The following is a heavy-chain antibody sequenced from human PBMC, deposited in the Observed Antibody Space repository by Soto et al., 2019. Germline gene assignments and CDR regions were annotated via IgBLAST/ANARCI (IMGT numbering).Heavy chain of an antibody. Sequence: ASGNVYCKSACYTFTSYVISWVRQAPGQGLEWMGWISSYNGNTNYAQKLQGRVTMTTDTSTSTAYMELRSLRSDDTAVYYCARAGYSSGWDHWYFDLWGRGTLVTVSS. CDR3: ARAGYSSGWDHWYFDL. CDR1: CYTFTSYV. J-gene: IGHJ2*01. V-gene: IGHV1-18*01. D-gene: IGHD6-19*01. CDR2: ISSYNGNT.